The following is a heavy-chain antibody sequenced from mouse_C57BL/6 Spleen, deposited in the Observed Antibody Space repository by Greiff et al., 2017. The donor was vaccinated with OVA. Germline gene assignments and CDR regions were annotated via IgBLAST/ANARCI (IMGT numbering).Heavy chain of an antibody. V-gene: IGHV1-22*01. CDR1: GYTFTDYN. CDR3: ARYGYFYYAMDY. D-gene: IGHD2-2*01. Sequence: VQLQQPGAELVKPGASVKMSCKASGYTFTDYNMHWVKQSHGKSLEWIGYINPNNGGTSYNQKFKGKATLTVNKSSSTAYMELRSLTSEDSAVYYCARYGYFYYAMDYWGQGTSVTVSS. J-gene: IGHJ4*01. CDR2: INPNNGGT.